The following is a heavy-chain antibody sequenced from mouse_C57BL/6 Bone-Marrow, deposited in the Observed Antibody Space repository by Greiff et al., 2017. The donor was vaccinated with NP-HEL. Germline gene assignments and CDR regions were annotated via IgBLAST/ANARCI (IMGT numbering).Heavy chain of an antibody. D-gene: IGHD1-1*01. CDR3: ARKSSYPWYFDV. CDR1: GYTFTSYW. CDR2: IDPSDSYT. V-gene: IGHV1-59*01. Sequence: QVQLQQPGAELVRPGTSVKLSCKASGYTFTSYWMHWVKQRPGQGLEWIGVIDPSDSYTNYNQKFKGKATLTVDTSSSTAYMQLSSLTSEDSAVYYCARKSSYPWYFDVWGTGTTVTVSS. J-gene: IGHJ1*03.